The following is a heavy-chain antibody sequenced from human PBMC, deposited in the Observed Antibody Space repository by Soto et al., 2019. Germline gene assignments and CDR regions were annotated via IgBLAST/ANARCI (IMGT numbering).Heavy chain of an antibody. CDR3: ARARITMVRGVIIYPPYYYYGMDV. CDR1: GGSFSGYY. V-gene: IGHV4-34*01. J-gene: IGHJ6*02. CDR2: INHSGST. D-gene: IGHD3-10*01. Sequence: PSETLSLTCAVYGGSFSGYYWSWIRQPPGKGLEWIGEINHSGSTNYNPSLKSRVTISVDTSKNQFSLKLSSVTAADTAVYYCARARITMVRGVIIYPPYYYYGMDVWGQGTTVTAP.